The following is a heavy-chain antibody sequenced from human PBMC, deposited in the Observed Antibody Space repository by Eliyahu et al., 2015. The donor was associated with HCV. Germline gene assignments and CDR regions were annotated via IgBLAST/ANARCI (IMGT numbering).Heavy chain of an antibody. CDR3: AREGVYGSSWYWGYYYYGMDV. J-gene: IGHJ6*02. D-gene: IGHD6-13*01. Sequence: GNTNYAQKLQGRVTMTTDTSTSTAYMELRSLRSDDTAVYYCAREGVYGSSWYWGYYYYGMDVWGQGTTVTVSS. V-gene: IGHV1-18*01. CDR2: GNT.